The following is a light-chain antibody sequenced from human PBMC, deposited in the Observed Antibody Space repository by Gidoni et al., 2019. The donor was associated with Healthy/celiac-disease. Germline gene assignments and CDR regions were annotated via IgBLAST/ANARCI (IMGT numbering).Light chain of an antibody. CDR3: PQYDNLPT. CDR1: QDISNY. CDR2: DAN. V-gene: IGKV1-33*01. Sequence: DIQMTQSPSSLSASVGDRVTITCQASQDISNYLNWYQQKPGKAPKLLIYDANNLETGVPSRFSGSGSGTDYTFTISSLQPEDIATYYCPQYDNLPTFGQGTRLEIK. J-gene: IGKJ5*01.